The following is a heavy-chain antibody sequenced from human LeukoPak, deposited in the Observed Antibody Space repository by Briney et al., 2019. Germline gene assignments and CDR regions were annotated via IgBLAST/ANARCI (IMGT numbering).Heavy chain of an antibody. CDR2: ISGSGGST. J-gene: IGHJ6*02. CDR1: GFTFSSYA. D-gene: IGHD6-13*01. Sequence: GGSLRLSCAASGFTFSSYAMNWVRQAPGKGLEWVSAISGSGGSTNHADSVKGRFTISRDNSKNTLYLQMNSLRAEDTAVYYCAKDKVAAAGNRKQYYYYGMDVWGQGTTVTVSS. V-gene: IGHV3-23*01. CDR3: AKDKVAAAGNRKQYYYYGMDV.